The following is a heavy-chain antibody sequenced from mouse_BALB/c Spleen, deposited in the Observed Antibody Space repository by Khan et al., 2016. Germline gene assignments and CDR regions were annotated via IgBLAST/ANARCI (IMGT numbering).Heavy chain of an antibody. CDR3: ARQPYSRYYSMDY. Sequence: VQLQESGPGLVAPSQSLSITCTISGFSLTNYGVHWVRQPPGKGLEWLVVIWSDGSATYNSALKSRLSISKDNTKSKAFFKMNSLHTDDTAMYYCARQPYSRYYSMDYWGQGTSVTVSS. D-gene: IGHD2-10*01. CDR1: GFSLTNYG. J-gene: IGHJ4*01. V-gene: IGHV2-6-1*01. CDR2: IWSDGSA.